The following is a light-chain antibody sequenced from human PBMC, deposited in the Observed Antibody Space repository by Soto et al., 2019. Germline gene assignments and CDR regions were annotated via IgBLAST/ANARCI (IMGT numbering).Light chain of an antibody. CDR2: DAS. V-gene: IGKV3-11*01. Sequence: LVVTQAPGTLSLAPGERATLSCRASQSVSTYLAWYQQKPGQAPRLLIYDASNRATGIPARFSGSGSGTDFTLTITRLEPEDSAVYFCQQYTGPPTTFGQGTRLEIK. J-gene: IGKJ5*01. CDR1: QSVSTY. CDR3: QQYTGPPTT.